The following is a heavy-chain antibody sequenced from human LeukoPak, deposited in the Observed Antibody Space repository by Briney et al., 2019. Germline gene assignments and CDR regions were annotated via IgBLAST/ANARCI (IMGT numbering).Heavy chain of an antibody. Sequence: GGFLRLSCAASGLTFSSYAMSWVRQAPGKGLEWVSGISGSGGYTYYADSVKGRFTISRDNSKNTLYLQVSSLRAEDTALYYCSKGDYSDAGWFDPWGQGTLVTVSS. V-gene: IGHV3-23*01. CDR2: ISGSGGYT. J-gene: IGHJ5*02. CDR3: SKGDYSDAGWFDP. D-gene: IGHD4-11*01. CDR1: GLTFSSYA.